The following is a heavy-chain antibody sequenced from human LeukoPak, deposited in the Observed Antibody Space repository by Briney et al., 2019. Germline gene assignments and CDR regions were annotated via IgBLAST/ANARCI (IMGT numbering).Heavy chain of an antibody. D-gene: IGHD3-10*01. J-gene: IGHJ6*02. CDR2: INSDGSST. V-gene: IGHV3-74*01. CDR3: ARWFGELSTDYYYYGMDV. CDR1: GFTFSSYW. Sequence: GGSLRLSCAASGFTFSSYWMHWVRQAPGKGLVWVSRINSDGSSTSYADSVKGRFTISRDNAKNTLYLQMNSLRAEDTAVYYCARWFGELSTDYYYYGMDVGGQGTTVTVSS.